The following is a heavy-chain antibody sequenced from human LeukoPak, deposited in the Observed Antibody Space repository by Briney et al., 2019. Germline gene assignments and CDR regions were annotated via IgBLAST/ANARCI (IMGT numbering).Heavy chain of an antibody. D-gene: IGHD3-22*01. CDR3: ARDSPSTYYYDSSGQDFFDY. J-gene: IGHJ4*02. Sequence: SETLSLTCAVYGGSFSGYYWSWIRQPPGKGLEWIGEINHSGSTNYNPSLKSRVTISVGTSKNQFSLKLSSVTAADTAVYYCARDSPSTYYYDSSGQDFFDYWGQGTLVTVSS. CDR1: GGSFSGYY. CDR2: INHSGST. V-gene: IGHV4-34*01.